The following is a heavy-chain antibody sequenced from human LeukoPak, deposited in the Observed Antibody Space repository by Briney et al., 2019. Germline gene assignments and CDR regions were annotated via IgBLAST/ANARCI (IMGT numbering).Heavy chain of an antibody. J-gene: IGHJ3*02. CDR1: GFTFSSYA. CDR3: AKDYKSGYVPGAFDI. D-gene: IGHD5-12*01. CDR2: ISGSGGST. Sequence: PGGSLRLSCAASGFTFSSYAMSWVRQAPGKGLEWVSAISGSGGSTYYADSVKGRFTIPRDNSKNTLYLQMNSLRAEDTAVYYCAKDYKSGYVPGAFDIWGQGTMVTVSS. V-gene: IGHV3-23*01.